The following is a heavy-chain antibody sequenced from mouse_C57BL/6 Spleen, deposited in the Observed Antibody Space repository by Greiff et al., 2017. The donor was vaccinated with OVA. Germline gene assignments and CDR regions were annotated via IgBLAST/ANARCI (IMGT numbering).Heavy chain of an antibody. D-gene: IGHD2-1*01. V-gene: IGHV1-19*01. CDR2: INPYNGGT. Sequence: EVKLMESGPVLVKPGASVKMSCKASGYTFTDYYMNWVKQSHGKSLEWIGVINPYNGGTSYNQKFKGKATLTVDKSSSTAYMELNSLTSEDSAVYYCARRDGNSFDYWGQGTTLTVSS. CDR1: GYTFTDYY. J-gene: IGHJ2*01. CDR3: ARRDGNSFDY.